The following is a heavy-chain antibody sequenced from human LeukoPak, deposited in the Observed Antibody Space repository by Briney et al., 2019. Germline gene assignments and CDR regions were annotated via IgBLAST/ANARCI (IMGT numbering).Heavy chain of an antibody. V-gene: IGHV6-1*01. CDR1: GDGVTSNSAA. D-gene: IGHD4-17*01. Sequence: SQTLSLTCAVSGDGVTSNSAAWNWIRQSQSRGLEWRGKTYYSTKWYNDYAVSVKSRITINPDTSNNQFSPQLNSVTPEDTAVYYCARDDYGDAFDIWGQGTMVTVSS. J-gene: IGHJ3*02. CDR3: ARDDYGDAFDI. CDR2: TYYSTKWYN.